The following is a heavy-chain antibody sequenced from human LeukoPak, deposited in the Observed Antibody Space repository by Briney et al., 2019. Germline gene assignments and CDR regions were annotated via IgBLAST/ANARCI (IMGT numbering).Heavy chain of an antibody. Sequence: SQTLSLTCTVSGGSISSGSYYWSWIRQPAGKGLEWIGRIYTSGSTNYNPALKSRVTISVDTSKNQFSLKLSSVTAADTAVYYCARGWYDSSGSLWYYYMDVWGKGTTVTISS. CDR1: GGSISSGSYY. V-gene: IGHV4-61*02. CDR2: IYTSGST. D-gene: IGHD3-22*01. J-gene: IGHJ6*03. CDR3: ARGWYDSSGSLWYYYMDV.